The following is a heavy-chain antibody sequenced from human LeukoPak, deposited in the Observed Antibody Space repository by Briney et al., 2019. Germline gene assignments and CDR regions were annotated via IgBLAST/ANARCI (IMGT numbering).Heavy chain of an antibody. CDR2: INPNSGGT. Sequence: GASVKVSCKASGYTFTGYYMHWVRQAPGQGLEWMGWINPNSGGTNYAQKFQGRVTMTRDTSISTAYMELSRLRSDGTAVYYCAAIFGVVPSGAFDIWGQGTMVTVSS. D-gene: IGHD3-3*01. J-gene: IGHJ3*02. CDR3: AAIFGVVPSGAFDI. V-gene: IGHV1-2*02. CDR1: GYTFTGYY.